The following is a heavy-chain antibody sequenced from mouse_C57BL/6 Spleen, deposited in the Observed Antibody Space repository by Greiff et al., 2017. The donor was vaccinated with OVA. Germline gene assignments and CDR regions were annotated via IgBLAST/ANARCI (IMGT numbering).Heavy chain of an antibody. J-gene: IGHJ4*01. Sequence: DVMLVESGGGLVKPGGSLKLSCAASGFTFSDYGMHWVRQAPEKGLEWVAYISSGSSTIYYADTVKGRFTISRDNAKNTLFLQMTSLRSEDTAMYYCARIYYGNYGDAMDYWGQGTSVTVSS. CDR2: ISSGSSTI. V-gene: IGHV5-17*01. CDR3: ARIYYGNYGDAMDY. CDR1: GFTFSDYG. D-gene: IGHD2-1*01.